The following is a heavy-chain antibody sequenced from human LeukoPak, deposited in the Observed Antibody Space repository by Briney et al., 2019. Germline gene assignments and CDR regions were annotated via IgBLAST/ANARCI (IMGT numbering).Heavy chain of an antibody. V-gene: IGHV4-39*01. J-gene: IGHJ6*03. CDR2: IYYSGST. CDR1: GGSISSSSYY. D-gene: IGHD6-19*01. Sequence: SETLSLTCTVSGGSISSSSYYWGWIRQLPGKGLEWIGSIYYSGSTYYNPSLKSRVTISVDTSKNQFSLNLSSVTAADTAVYYCARGHSSGWYKLGYYYYMDVWGKGTTVTVSS. CDR3: ARGHSSGWYKLGYYYYMDV.